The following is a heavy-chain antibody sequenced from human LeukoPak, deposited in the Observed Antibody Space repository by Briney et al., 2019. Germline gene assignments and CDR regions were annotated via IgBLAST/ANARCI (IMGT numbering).Heavy chain of an antibody. CDR1: DYSINSGYY. D-gene: IGHD4-23*01. J-gene: IGHJ2*01. CDR2: IYHGGGT. CDR3: ARSCYGGNWYFDL. V-gene: IGHV4-38-2*02. Sequence: PSETLSLTCTVSDYSINSGYYWGRIRQPPGKALEWIGPIYHGGGTYYNPSLKSRVTISVDTSKHQFSLNLSSVTAADTAIYYCARSCYGGNWYFDLWGRGTLVTVSS.